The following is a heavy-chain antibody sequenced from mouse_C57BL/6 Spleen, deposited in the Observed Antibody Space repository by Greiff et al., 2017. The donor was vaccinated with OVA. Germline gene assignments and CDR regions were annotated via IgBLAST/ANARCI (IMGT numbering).Heavy chain of an antibody. J-gene: IGHJ1*03. CDR1: GYTFTSYW. CDR3: ARGDYDGYFDV. CDR2: IYPSDSET. Sequence: QVHVKQPGAELVRPGSSVKLSCKASGYTFTSYWMDWVKQRPGQGLEWIGNIYPSDSETHYNQKFKDKATLTVDKSSSTAYMQLSSLTSEDSAVYYCARGDYDGYFDVWGTGTTVTVSS. V-gene: IGHV1-61*01. D-gene: IGHD2-4*01.